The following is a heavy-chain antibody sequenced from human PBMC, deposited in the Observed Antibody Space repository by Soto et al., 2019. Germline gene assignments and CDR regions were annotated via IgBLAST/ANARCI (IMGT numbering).Heavy chain of an antibody. CDR3: ARDVGLDSDDFFAY. CDR2: IRGDGGQT. J-gene: IGHJ4*02. V-gene: IGHV3-23*01. Sequence: GGSLRLSCTASGFTFSSYGMGWVRQAPGKGLRWVSTIRGDGGQTHYTDSVKGRFSISRDNSKNTVYLQMDSLRAEDTAMYFCARDVGLDSDDFFAYWGQGTQVTVSS. D-gene: IGHD3-9*01. CDR1: GFTFSSYG.